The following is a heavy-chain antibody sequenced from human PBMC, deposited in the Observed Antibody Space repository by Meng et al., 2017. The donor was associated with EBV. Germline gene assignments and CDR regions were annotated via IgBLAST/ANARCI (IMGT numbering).Heavy chain of an antibody. CDR2: LIPMSDAP. CDR1: GGTFRSDA. V-gene: IGHV1-69*01. D-gene: IGHD3-10*01. CDR3: ASESGRGFTPDY. J-gene: IGHJ4*02. Sequence: VTLVRSGAEGKKPGSSVKVSCKTSGGTFRSDAISWVRQAPGQGLEWMGGLIPMSDAPHYAQKFQGRVTITADESTSTHYMDLSGLRSEDTAVYYCASESGRGFTPDYWGQGTLVTVSS.